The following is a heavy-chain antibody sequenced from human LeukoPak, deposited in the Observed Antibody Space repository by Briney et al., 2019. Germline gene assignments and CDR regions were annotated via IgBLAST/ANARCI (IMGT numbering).Heavy chain of an antibody. J-gene: IGHJ4*02. CDR2: IYHGVST. V-gene: IGHV4-4*07. CDR1: GGSISSYY. Sequence: SETLSLTCTVSGGSISSYYWSWIRQPAGKGLEWIGNIYHGVSTNYNPSLKSRITISVDTSKNQFSLKLSSVTAADTAVYYCARGRAAAGIGYWGQGTLVTVSS. D-gene: IGHD6-13*01. CDR3: ARGRAAAGIGY.